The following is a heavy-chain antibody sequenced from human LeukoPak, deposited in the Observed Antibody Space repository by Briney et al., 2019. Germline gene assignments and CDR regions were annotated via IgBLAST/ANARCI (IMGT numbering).Heavy chain of an antibody. D-gene: IGHD2-2*02. J-gene: IGHJ4*02. V-gene: IGHV3-23*01. Sequence: GGSLRLSCAASGFTFSSYAMSWVRQAPGQGLEWVSAISGSGGSTYYADSVKGRFTISRDNSKNTLYLQMNSLRAEDTAVYYCAKGGRYCSSTSCYTKFGFDYWGQGTLVTVSS. CDR1: GFTFSSYA. CDR2: ISGSGGST. CDR3: AKGGRYCSSTSCYTKFGFDY.